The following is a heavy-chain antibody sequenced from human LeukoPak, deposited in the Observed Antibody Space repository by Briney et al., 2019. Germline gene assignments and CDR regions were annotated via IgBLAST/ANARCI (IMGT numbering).Heavy chain of an antibody. CDR2: IYTSGST. J-gene: IGHJ4*02. Sequence: SQTLSLTCTVSGGSISSGSYYWSWIRQPAGKGLEWIGRIYTSGSTNYNPSLKSRYTISVDTSKNQFSLKLSSVTAADTAVYYCARDPLFGYWGQETLVTVSS. CDR3: ARDPLFGY. V-gene: IGHV4-61*02. CDR1: GGSISSGSYY.